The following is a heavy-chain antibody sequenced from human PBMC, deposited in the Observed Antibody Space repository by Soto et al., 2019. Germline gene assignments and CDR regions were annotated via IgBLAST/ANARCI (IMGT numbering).Heavy chain of an antibody. CDR1: GGTFSSYA. V-gene: IGHV1-69*06. Sequence: SVKVSCKASGGTFSSYAISWVRQAPGQWLEWMGGIIPIFGTANYAQKFQGRVTITADKSTSTAYMELSSLRSEDTAVYYCAARPLGYYSYGMDVWGQGTTVTVSS. CDR2: IIPIFGTA. D-gene: IGHD6-6*01. CDR3: AARPLGYYSYGMDV. J-gene: IGHJ6*02.